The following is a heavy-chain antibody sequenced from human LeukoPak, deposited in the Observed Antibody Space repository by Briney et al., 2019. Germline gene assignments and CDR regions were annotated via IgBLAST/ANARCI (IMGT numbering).Heavy chain of an antibody. D-gene: IGHD3-22*01. V-gene: IGHV3-53*01. Sequence: GGSLRLSCAASGITVNTNYMSWVRQAPGKGLEWVSNVFSDGRTFYADSVKGRFTISRDNSKNTLYLQMNSLRAEDTAVYYCARAWDYYDSSGYYYFDYWGQGTLVTVSS. CDR3: ARAWDYYDSSGYYYFDY. J-gene: IGHJ4*02. CDR1: GITVNTNY. CDR2: VFSDGRT.